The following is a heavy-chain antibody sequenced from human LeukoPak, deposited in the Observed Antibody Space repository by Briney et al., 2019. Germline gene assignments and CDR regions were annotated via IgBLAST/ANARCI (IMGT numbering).Heavy chain of an antibody. CDR3: ASSSSQWDSSSSGFVPVY. CDR2: INHSGST. Sequence: SETLSLTCAVYGGSFSGYYWSWIRQPPGKGLEWIGKINHSGSTNYNPSLKSRVTISVDTSKNQFSLKLSSVTAADTAVYYCASSSSQWDSSSSGFVPVYWGQGTLVTVSS. J-gene: IGHJ4*02. CDR1: GGSFSGYY. V-gene: IGHV4-34*01. D-gene: IGHD6-6*01.